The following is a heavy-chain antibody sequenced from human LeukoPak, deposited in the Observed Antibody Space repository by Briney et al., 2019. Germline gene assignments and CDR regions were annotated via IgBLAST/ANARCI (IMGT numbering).Heavy chain of an antibody. D-gene: IGHD6-13*01. V-gene: IGHV4-38-2*02. CDR1: GYSISSGYE. CDR2: ISQSGNT. CDR3: ARHPGPRGYYYMDV. Sequence: SETLSLTCSVSGYSISSGYEWGWIRQPPGKRLEWIGSISQSGNTYDNLSLKSRVTMSVDTARNQFSLKLSSVTAADTAVYYCARHPGPRGYYYMDVWGKGTTVTISS. J-gene: IGHJ6*03.